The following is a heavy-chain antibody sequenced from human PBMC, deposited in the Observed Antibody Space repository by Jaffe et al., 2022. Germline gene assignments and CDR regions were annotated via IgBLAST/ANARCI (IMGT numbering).Heavy chain of an antibody. CDR1: GGSLNTKDW. CDR3: AGDRDYGDSTWAFNV. CDR2: ISFTGQT. D-gene: IGHD4-17*01. V-gene: IGHV4-4*02. Sequence: QVQLQESGPGLVKPSGTLSLTCAVSGGSLNTKDWWNWVRQTPGRGLEWIGEISFTGQTIYNPSLKGRVTISIDKSNTLFSLHLSSVTAADTAVYYCAGDRDYGDSTWAFNVWGRGTMVTVSS. J-gene: IGHJ3*01.